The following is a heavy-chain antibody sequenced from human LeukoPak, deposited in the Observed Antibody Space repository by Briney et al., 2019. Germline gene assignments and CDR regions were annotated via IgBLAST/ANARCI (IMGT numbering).Heavy chain of an antibody. CDR3: ASAFPMVRGVIITKGGDY. D-gene: IGHD3-10*01. J-gene: IGHJ4*02. Sequence: GGSLRLSCAASGFTFSSYSMNWVRQAPGKGLEWVSYISSSSSTIYYADSVKGRFTISRDNAKNSLYLRMNSLRAEDTAVYYCASAFPMVRGVIITKGGDYWGQGTLVTVSS. CDR1: GFTFSSYS. CDR2: ISSSSSTI. V-gene: IGHV3-48*04.